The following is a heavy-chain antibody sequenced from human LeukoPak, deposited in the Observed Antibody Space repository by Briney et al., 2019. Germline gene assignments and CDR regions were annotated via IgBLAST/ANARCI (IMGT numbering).Heavy chain of an antibody. D-gene: IGHD1-26*01. CDR1: GYTFTSYY. J-gene: IGHJ4*02. Sequence: ASVKVSCKASGYTFTSYYMHWVRQAPGQGLEWMGIINPSGGSTSYAQKFQGRVTMTRDTSTSTVYMELSSLSSEDTAVYYCARDAEWEPTDYWGQGTLVTVSS. CDR3: ARDAEWEPTDY. V-gene: IGHV1-46*01. CDR2: INPSGGST.